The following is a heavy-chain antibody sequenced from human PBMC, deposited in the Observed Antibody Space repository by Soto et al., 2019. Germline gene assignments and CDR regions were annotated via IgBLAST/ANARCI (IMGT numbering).Heavy chain of an antibody. V-gene: IGHV1-2*04. CDR1: GYTFTGYY. Sequence: VSVKVSCKASGYTFTGYYMHWVRQAPGQGLEWMGWINPNSGGTNYAQKFQGWVTMTRDTSISTAYMELSRLRSDDTAVYYCARASGDIWFGELLPRGGDAFDIWGQGTMVTVSS. CDR3: ARASGDIWFGELLPRGGDAFDI. J-gene: IGHJ3*02. D-gene: IGHD3-10*01. CDR2: INPNSGGT.